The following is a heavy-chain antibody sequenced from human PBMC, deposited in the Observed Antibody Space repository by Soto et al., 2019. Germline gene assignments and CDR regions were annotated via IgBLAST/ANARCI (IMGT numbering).Heavy chain of an antibody. CDR2: IYWDDDK. CDR1: GFSLSTSGVG. Sequence: SGPTLVKPTQTLTLTCTFSGFSLSTSGVGVGWIRQPPGKALEWLALIYWDDDKRYSPSLKSRLTITKDTSKNQVVLTMTNMDPVDTATYYCAHSPYDYIWGSYRSCHYFDYWGQGTLVTVSS. V-gene: IGHV2-5*02. CDR3: AHSPYDYIWGSYRSCHYFDY. D-gene: IGHD3-16*02. J-gene: IGHJ4*02.